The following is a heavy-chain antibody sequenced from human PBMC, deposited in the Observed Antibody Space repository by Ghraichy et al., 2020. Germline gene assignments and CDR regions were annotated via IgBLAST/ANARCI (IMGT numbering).Heavy chain of an antibody. Sequence: ASVKVSCKASGYTFTSYDINWVRQATGQGLEWMGWMNPNSDNTGYAQKFQGRVTMTRNTSITTAYMELSSLRSEDTAMYYCARAYSSGLDYWGQGTLVTVSS. J-gene: IGHJ4*02. V-gene: IGHV1-8*01. CDR3: ARAYSSGLDY. CDR2: MNPNSDNT. CDR1: GYTFTSYD. D-gene: IGHD3-22*01.